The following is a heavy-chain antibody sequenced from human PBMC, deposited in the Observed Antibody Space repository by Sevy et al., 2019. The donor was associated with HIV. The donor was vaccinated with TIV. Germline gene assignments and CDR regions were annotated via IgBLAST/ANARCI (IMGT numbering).Heavy chain of an antibody. V-gene: IGHV4-4*07. J-gene: IGHJ3*02. Sequence: SQTLSRTCTVSGGSISSYYWSWIRQPAGKGLEWIGRIYTSGRTNYNPSLKSHVTMSVDTAKNQFSLRLSSVTAADTAVYYCARSGEKRITMVRGVICAFDIWGQGTMVTVSS. D-gene: IGHD3-10*01. CDR2: IYTSGRT. CDR3: ARSGEKRITMVRGVICAFDI. CDR1: GGSISSYY.